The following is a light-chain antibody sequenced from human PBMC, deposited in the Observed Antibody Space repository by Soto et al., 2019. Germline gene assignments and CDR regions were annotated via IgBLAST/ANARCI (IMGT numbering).Light chain of an antibody. CDR2: GAS. V-gene: IGKV3-15*01. J-gene: IGKJ2*01. CDR3: QQSNNWPYT. Sequence: EIVMTQSPATLYVSPGERVTLSCRASQSVSDNLAWYQQKPGQAPRLLIYGASTRATTIPARFSGSGSGTEFTLTISSLQSEDFAVYYWQQSNNWPYTFGQGTKLDIK. CDR1: QSVSDN.